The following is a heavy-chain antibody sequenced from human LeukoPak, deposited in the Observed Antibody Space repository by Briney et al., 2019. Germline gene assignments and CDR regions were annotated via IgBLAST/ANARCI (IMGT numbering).Heavy chain of an antibody. CDR1: GYIFGSYG. Sequence: ASVKVSCKASGYIFGSYGIAWVRQAPGQGLEWMGWISAYNGNTNYAQKLQGRVTMTTDTSTSTAYMELRSLRSDDTAVYYCARDRYSSNLYYYYYGMDVWGQGTTVTVSS. J-gene: IGHJ6*02. CDR3: ARDRYSSNLYYYYYGMDV. CDR2: ISAYNGNT. D-gene: IGHD6-13*01. V-gene: IGHV1-18*01.